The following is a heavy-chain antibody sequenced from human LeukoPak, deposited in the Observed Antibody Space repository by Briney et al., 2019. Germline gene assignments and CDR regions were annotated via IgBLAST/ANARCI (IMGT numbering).Heavy chain of an antibody. CDR2: MNPNSGNT. CDR1: GYTFTSYD. D-gene: IGHD3-22*01. CDR3: ARQGASYDSSGYPLGLYYGMDV. J-gene: IGHJ6*02. Sequence: GASVKVSCKASGYTFTSYDINWVRQATGQGLEWMGWMNPNSGNTGYAQKFQGRVTMTRNTSISTAYMELSSLRSEDTAVYYCARQGASYDSSGYPLGLYYGMDVWGQGTTVTVSS. V-gene: IGHV1-8*01.